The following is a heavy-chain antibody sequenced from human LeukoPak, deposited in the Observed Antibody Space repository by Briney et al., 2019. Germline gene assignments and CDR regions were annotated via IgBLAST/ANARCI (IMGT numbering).Heavy chain of an antibody. J-gene: IGHJ5*02. V-gene: IGHV3-23*01. CDR3: AKVGITGYNWFDP. Sequence: GGSLRLPCAASGFTFPNYAMSWVRQAPGKGLGWVSAISGSGGSTYYADSVKGRFTISRDSSKNTLCLQMNSLRAEDTAVYYCAKVGITGYNWFDPWGQGTLVTVSS. D-gene: IGHD1-20*01. CDR1: GFTFPNYA. CDR2: ISGSGGST.